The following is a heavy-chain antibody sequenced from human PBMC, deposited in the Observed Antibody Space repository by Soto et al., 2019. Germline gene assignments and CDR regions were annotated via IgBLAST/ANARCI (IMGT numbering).Heavy chain of an antibody. Sequence: QVQLVQSGAEVMKPGASVKVSCKASGYTFTIYDINWVRQAPGQGLEGMGWMNPKNGKTGYAQKLQDRVTMNRNTSISTAYMEVSSLRVEDTAVYYCARSYDSSGYPYGIGDWVQGTTVTVSS. CDR3: ARSYDSSGYPYGIGD. J-gene: IGHJ6*02. D-gene: IGHD3-22*01. CDR2: MNPKNGKT. V-gene: IGHV1-8*01. CDR1: GYTFTIYD.